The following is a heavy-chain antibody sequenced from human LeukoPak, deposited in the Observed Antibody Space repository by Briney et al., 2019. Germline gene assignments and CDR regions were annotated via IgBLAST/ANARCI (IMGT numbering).Heavy chain of an antibody. CDR2: LNTNTGNS. V-gene: IGHV1-8*01. J-gene: IGHJ4*02. CDR3: VAMLY. D-gene: IGHD3-16*01. CDR1: GYTFTHSD. Sequence: ASVKVSCKTSGYTFTHSDINWVRQAPGQGLEWMGWLNTNTGNSGFAQKPQGRVTLTMDTSITTAYMELTDLRSEDTAVYYCVAMLYWGQGTPVTVSS.